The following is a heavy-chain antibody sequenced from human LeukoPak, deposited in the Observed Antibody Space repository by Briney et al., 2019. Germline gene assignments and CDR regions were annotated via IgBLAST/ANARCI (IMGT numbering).Heavy chain of an antibody. Sequence: GGSLRLSCAASGFTVSSNYMNWVRQAPGKGLEWVSSISSSSSYIYYADPVKGRFTISRDNAKNPLYLQMNSLRAEDTAVYYCARDYYDSSGYPNPFDYWGQGTLVTVSS. CDR2: ISSSSSYI. V-gene: IGHV3-21*01. CDR3: ARDYYDSSGYPNPFDY. CDR1: GFTVSSNY. D-gene: IGHD3-22*01. J-gene: IGHJ4*02.